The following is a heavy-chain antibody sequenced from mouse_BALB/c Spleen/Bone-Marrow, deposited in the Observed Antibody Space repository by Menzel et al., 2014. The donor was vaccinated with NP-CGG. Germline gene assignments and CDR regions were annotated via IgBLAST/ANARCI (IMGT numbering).Heavy chain of an antibody. CDR3: ARELGRGYSFDS. V-gene: IGHV1S130*01. D-gene: IGHD4-1*01. J-gene: IGHJ2*01. CDR1: GYTFTSSW. Sequence: QVQLQQSGSVLVRPGASVKLSCKASGYTFTSSWMHWAKQRPGQGLEWIGEIHPNSGNTNYNEKFKGKATLTEDTSSSTDYVELSSLTYEDSAVYYCARELGRGYSFDSWGPGTPLTVSS. CDR2: IHPNSGNT.